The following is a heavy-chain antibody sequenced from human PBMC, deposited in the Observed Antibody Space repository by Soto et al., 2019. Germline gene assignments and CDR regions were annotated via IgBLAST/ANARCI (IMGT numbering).Heavy chain of an antibody. CDR2: ISSSSSYT. D-gene: IGHD3-22*01. CDR1: GFTFSDYY. Sequence: PGGSLRLSCAASGFTFSDYYMSWIRQAPGKGLEWVSYISSSSSYTNYADSVKGRFTISRDNAKNSLYLQMNSLRAEDTAVYYCARCYYNSSGYYYPILFDYWGQGTLVTV. CDR3: ARCYYNSSGYYYPILFDY. V-gene: IGHV3-11*06. J-gene: IGHJ4*02.